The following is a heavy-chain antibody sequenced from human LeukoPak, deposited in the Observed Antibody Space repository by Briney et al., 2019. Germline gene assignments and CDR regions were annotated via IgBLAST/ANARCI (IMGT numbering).Heavy chain of an antibody. CDR3: ARVLPKGGHYGDYGFDY. J-gene: IGHJ4*02. D-gene: IGHD4-17*01. V-gene: IGHV4-61*02. CDR2: VSSSGRT. CDR1: GDSISSGSFY. Sequence: SETLSLTCTVSGDSISSGSFYWSWIRQAAGKGLEWIGRVSSSGRTTYNPSLKSRLTISITTSKNQFSLKVTSVTAADTAVYYCARVLPKGGHYGDYGFDYWGQGTLVTVSS.